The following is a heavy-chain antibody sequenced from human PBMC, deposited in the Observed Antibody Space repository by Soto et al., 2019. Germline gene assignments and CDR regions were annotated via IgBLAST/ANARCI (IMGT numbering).Heavy chain of an antibody. Sequence: EVQLVESGGGLVKPGGSLRLSCAASGFTFSSYSMNWVRXXXXXXXXXXXXXRSSSSYIYYADSVKGRFTISRDNAKNXLYLQMXXXXAXXXXXXXXXXXXXXXXXXXXXXXXXXXVXXQGTTVTVSS. CDR1: GFTFSSYS. CDR2: XRSSSSYI. CDR3: XXXXXXXXXXXXXXXXXXXV. V-gene: IGHV3-21*01. J-gene: IGHJ6*02.